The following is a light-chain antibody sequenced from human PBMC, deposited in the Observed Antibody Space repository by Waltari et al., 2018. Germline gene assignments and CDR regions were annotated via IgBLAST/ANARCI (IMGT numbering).Light chain of an antibody. V-gene: IGKV3-20*01. Sequence: EILLTQSPGTLSLSPGERATLSCRASQSVTRALAWYQQKPGQAPILLIYDTSKRATGIPDRFSGSGSGTDFSLTISRLEPEDFAVYYCQHYVRLPATFGQGTKVEIK. CDR2: DTS. CDR1: QSVTRAL. J-gene: IGKJ1*01. CDR3: QHYVRLPAT.